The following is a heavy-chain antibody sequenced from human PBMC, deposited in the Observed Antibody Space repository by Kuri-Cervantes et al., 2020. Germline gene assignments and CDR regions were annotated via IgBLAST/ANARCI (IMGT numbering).Heavy chain of an antibody. Sequence: GGSLRLSCAASGFTFSSYSMNWVRQAPGKGLEWVSYISSSSSTIYYADSVKGRFTISRDNSKNTLYLQMNSLRAEDTAVYYCAKGKMATDRTYYYYYYGMDVWGQGTTVTVSS. D-gene: IGHD5-24*01. CDR1: GFTFSSYS. CDR2: ISSSSSTI. V-gene: IGHV3-48*01. CDR3: AKGKMATDRTYYYYYYGMDV. J-gene: IGHJ6*02.